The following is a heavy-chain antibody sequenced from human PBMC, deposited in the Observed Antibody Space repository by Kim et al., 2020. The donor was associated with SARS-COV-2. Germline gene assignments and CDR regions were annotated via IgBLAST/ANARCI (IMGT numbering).Heavy chain of an antibody. V-gene: IGHV3-66*01. J-gene: IGHJ4*02. CDR3: ARGGGRPLYDFWSGYYTFDY. D-gene: IGHD3-3*01. Sequence: RFTISRDNSKNTLYLQMNSLRAEDTAVYYCARGGGRPLYDFWSGYYTFDYWGQGTLVTVSS.